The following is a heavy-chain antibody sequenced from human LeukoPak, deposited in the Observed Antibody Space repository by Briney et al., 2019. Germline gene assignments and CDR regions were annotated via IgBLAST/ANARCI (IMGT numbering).Heavy chain of an antibody. CDR3: ARHSGGWYAD. Sequence: SETLSLTCTVSGDSISSSSYFWGWIRQPPGKGLEWIGSIYYSGSTHYNPSLKSRVTISVDTSKNQFSLKLSSVTAADTAVYYCARHSGGWYADWGQGTLVTVSS. D-gene: IGHD6-19*01. CDR2: IYYSGST. V-gene: IGHV4-39*01. CDR1: GDSISSSSYF. J-gene: IGHJ4*02.